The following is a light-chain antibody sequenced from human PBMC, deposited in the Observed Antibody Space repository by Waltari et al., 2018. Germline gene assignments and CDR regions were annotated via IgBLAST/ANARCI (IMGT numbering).Light chain of an antibody. CDR1: QSISTY. CDR3: HKYNSSPYS. V-gene: IGKV3D-15*01. J-gene: IGKJ2*03. Sequence: TQSPATLSLSPGERATLSCRASQSISTYLAWYQQKPGQAPSLLVYGASISATGIPDRCMGSGSGTEFTLTVSSLEPEDFAVYDCHKYNSSPYSFGQGTKVEIK. CDR2: GAS.